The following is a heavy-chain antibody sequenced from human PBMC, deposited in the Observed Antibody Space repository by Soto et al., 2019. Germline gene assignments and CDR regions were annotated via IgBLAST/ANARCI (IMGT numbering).Heavy chain of an antibody. V-gene: IGHV4-59*01. D-gene: IGHD2-15*01. CDR3: ASEEPGGFRFDY. CDR1: GFTFSSYA. J-gene: IGHJ4*02. Sequence: VQLLESGGGLVQPGGSLRLSCAASGFTFSSYAMSWVRQPPGKGLQWIGYIYYSGSTYYNPSLKSRATISADTSKNQFSLRLTSVTAADTAVYYCASEEPGGFRFDYWGQGILVTVSS. CDR2: IYYSGST.